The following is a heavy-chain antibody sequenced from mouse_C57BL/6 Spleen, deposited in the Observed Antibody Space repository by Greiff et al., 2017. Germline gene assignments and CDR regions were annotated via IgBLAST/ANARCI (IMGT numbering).Heavy chain of an antibody. V-gene: IGHV1-82*01. Sequence: QVQLQQSGPELVKPGASVKISCKASGYAFSSSWMNWVKQRPGKGLEWIGRIYPGDGDTNYNGKFKGKATLTADKSSSTAYMQLSSLTSEDSAVYFCARWDDYDDAWFAYWGQGTLVTVSA. CDR1: GYAFSSSW. CDR3: ARWDDYDDAWFAY. J-gene: IGHJ3*01. D-gene: IGHD2-4*01. CDR2: IYPGDGDT.